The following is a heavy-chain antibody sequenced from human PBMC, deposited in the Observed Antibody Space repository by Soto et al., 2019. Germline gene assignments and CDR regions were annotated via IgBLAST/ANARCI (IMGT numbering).Heavy chain of an antibody. Sequence: GASVKVSCKASGYTFTSYGISWVRQAPGQGLEWMGWISAYNGNTNYAQKLQGRVTMTTDTSTSTAYMELRSLRSDDAAVYYCARDDRWGIAAWFDPWGQGTLVTVSS. CDR1: GYTFTSYG. V-gene: IGHV1-18*04. J-gene: IGHJ5*02. D-gene: IGHD6-25*01. CDR2: ISAYNGNT. CDR3: ARDDRWGIAAWFDP.